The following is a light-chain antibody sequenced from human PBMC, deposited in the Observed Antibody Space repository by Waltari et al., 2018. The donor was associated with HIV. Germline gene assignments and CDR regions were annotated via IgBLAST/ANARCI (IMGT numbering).Light chain of an antibody. CDR3: ATWDDSLNAWV. V-gene: IGLV1-44*01. CDR1: SSNIGSNT. CDR2: SNN. Sequence: QSVLTQPPSASGTPGQRVTISCSGSSSNIGSNTVNWYQLLPGTAPKLLLYSNNPRPAGVPDRFAGSKAGPSAYRAISGLQSEDEADYYCATWDDSLNAWVFGGGTKLTVL. J-gene: IGLJ3*02.